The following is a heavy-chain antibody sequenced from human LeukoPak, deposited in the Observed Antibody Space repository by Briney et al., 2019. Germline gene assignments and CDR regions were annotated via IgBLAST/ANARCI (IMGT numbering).Heavy chain of an antibody. D-gene: IGHD6-19*01. J-gene: IGHJ4*02. CDR3: ARKVGKYSGWYNY. V-gene: IGHV3-7*01. CDR2: INQDGSGE. CDR1: EFTFSSYW. Sequence: GGSLRLSCAASEFTFSSYWMSWVRQAPGKGLEWVANINQDGSGEYYVDSVKGRFTISRDNAKNSLSLQMNSLRAEDTAMYYCARKVGKYSGWYNYWGQGTLVTVSS.